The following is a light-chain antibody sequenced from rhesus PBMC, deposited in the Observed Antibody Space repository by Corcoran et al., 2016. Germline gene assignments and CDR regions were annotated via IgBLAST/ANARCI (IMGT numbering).Light chain of an antibody. Sequence: DIVMTQTPLSLPVTPGEPASISCRSSQSLLHSDGYTSLDWYLQKPGQSPQLLIYLGSNRASGVPDRFSGSGSGTDCTLKISRVEAEDVGVYYCMQGTQLPPTFGQGTKVEIK. CDR3: MQGTQLPPT. CDR2: LGS. V-gene: IGKV2-78*01. J-gene: IGKJ1*01. CDR1: QSLLHSDGYTS.